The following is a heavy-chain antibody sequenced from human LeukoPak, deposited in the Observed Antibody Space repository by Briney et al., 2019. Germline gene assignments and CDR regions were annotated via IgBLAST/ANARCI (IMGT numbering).Heavy chain of an antibody. CDR2: INPNSGGT. V-gene: IGHV1-2*02. J-gene: IGHJ4*02. CDR3: ARILWFGELSHPSDY. Sequence: ASVKVSCKASGYTFTGDYMHWVRQAPGQGLEWMGWINPNSGGTNYAQKFQGRVTMTRDTSISTAYMELSRLRSDDTAVYYCARILWFGELSHPSDYWGQGTLVTVSS. CDR1: GYTFTGDY. D-gene: IGHD3-10*01.